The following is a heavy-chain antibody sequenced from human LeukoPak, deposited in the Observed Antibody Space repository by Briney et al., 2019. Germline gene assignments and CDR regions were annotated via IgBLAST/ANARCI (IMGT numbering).Heavy chain of an antibody. D-gene: IGHD2-21*01. CDR1: GFTFSSYW. CDR3: AREDPVAILSH. Sequence: TGGSLRLSCAASGFTFSSYWMSWVRQAPGKGLEWVANIKEDGSDKYYVDSMKGRFTISRDNAKNSPYLQMNSLRAEDTAVYYCAREDPVAILSHWGQGTLVTVSS. CDR2: IKEDGSDK. V-gene: IGHV3-7*01. J-gene: IGHJ4*02.